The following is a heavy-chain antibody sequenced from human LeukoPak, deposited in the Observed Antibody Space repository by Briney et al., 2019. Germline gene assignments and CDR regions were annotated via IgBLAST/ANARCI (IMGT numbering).Heavy chain of an antibody. CDR3: ARAYDSSGYYGSRFDY. V-gene: IGHV4-59*01. D-gene: IGHD3-22*01. CDR1: GGSISSYY. CDR2: IYYSGST. Sequence: PSETLSLTCTVSGGSISSYYWSWIRQPPGKGLEWIGYIYYSGSTNYNPSLKSRVTISVDTSKNQFSLKLSSVTAADTAVYYCARAYDSSGYYGSRFDYWGQGTLVTVSS. J-gene: IGHJ4*02.